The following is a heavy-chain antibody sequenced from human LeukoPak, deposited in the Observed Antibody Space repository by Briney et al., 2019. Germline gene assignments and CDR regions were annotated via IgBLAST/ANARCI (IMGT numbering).Heavy chain of an antibody. D-gene: IGHD6-19*01. CDR1: GGSVSSSSSY. Sequence: SSETLSLTCTVSGGSVSSSSSYWGWIRQPPGKGLEWIGSINYSGSTYYNPSLRSRVTMSVDTSRIQFSLKLNSVTAADSAVYLCARRPVGSGSGARFDYWGQGTLVTVSS. CDR3: ARRPVGSGSGARFDY. V-gene: IGHV4-39*01. J-gene: IGHJ4*02. CDR2: INYSGST.